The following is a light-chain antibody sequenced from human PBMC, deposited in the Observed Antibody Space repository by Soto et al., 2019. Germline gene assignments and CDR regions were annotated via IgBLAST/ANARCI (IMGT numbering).Light chain of an antibody. J-gene: IGKJ4*01. CDR2: GAS. CDR1: QTVADS. V-gene: IGKV3-15*01. Sequence: EIVMTQSPAPLSVSPGERATLSCRASQTVADSLVWYQQKPGQPPRPLIKGASTRATGIPATFSGSGSGTEFTLTISSLQSEDFAVYYCQQYNNWPLTFGGGTKVDIK. CDR3: QQYNNWPLT.